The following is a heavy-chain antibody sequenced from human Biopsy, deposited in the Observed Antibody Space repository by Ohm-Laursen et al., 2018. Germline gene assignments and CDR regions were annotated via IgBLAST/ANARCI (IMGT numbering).Heavy chain of an antibody. CDR2: IIPMFGTA. J-gene: IGHJ4*02. CDR1: GYSFTSYY. CDR3: ARGPHSGSHSCFDY. D-gene: IGHD1-26*01. V-gene: IGHV1-69*01. Sequence: GSSVKVSCKASGYSFTSYYMHWVRQAPGHGLEWMGGIIPMFGTANYAQMFQGRVTISADESTSTSYMELSSLTTEDTAIYYCARGPHSGSHSCFDYWGRGTLVTVSS.